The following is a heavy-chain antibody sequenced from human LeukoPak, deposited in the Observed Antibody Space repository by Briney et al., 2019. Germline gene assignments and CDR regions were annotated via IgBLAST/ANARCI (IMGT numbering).Heavy chain of an antibody. CDR3: ARQYYYDSSGYWD. Sequence: GSLRLSCAASGFTFSDYYMSWIRQPPGKGLEWIGSIYYSGSTYYNPSLKSRVTISVDTSKNQFSLKLSSVTAADTAVYYCARQYYYDSSGYWDWGQGTLVTVSS. D-gene: IGHD3-22*01. CDR2: IYYSGST. CDR1: GFTFSDYY. J-gene: IGHJ4*02. V-gene: IGHV4-39*01.